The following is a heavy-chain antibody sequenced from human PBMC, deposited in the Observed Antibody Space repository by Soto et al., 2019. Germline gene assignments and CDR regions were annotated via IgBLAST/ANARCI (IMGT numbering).Heavy chain of an antibody. J-gene: IGHJ6*02. CDR2: IIPTLGTP. V-gene: IGHV1-69*01. D-gene: IGHD3-3*01. CDR3: ARAAFRSGYYGYYYGMDV. CDR1: GGTFSTHA. Sequence: QVQLVQSGAEVKKPGSSVKVSCKASGGTFSTHAISWVRQAPGQGLGWRGGIIPTLGTPNYAQKFQGRVTVTADEYTSTAYMELSRLTSEDTAVYYCARAAFRSGYYGYYYGMDVWGQGTAVNV.